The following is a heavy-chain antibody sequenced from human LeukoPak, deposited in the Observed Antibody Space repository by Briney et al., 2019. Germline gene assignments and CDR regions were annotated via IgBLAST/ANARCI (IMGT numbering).Heavy chain of an antibody. J-gene: IGHJ4*02. D-gene: IGHD2-21*01. Sequence: GGSLRLSCAASGFSFSTYDIHWVRQAPGKGLEWVAFVRHHGNNMDYGDSVKGRFTISRDNSKNTVHLQMNGLRPEDTAVYYCAKDGACDCSDQSCRYFDYWGQGTLVTVSS. CDR2: VRHHGNNM. CDR3: AKDGACDCSDQSCRYFDY. V-gene: IGHV3-30*02. CDR1: GFSFSTYD.